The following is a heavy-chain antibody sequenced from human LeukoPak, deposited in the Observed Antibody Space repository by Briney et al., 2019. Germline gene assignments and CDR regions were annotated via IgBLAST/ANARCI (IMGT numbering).Heavy chain of an antibody. CDR1: GFTFSSYA. J-gene: IGHJ3*02. Sequence: QTGGSLRLSCAASGFTFSSYAMSWARQAPGKGLEWVSAISGSGGSTHYADSVKGRFTISRDNSKNTLYLQMNSLRAEDTAVYYCAKGVAVAGIDAFDIWGQGTMVTVSS. CDR3: AKGVAVAGIDAFDI. V-gene: IGHV3-23*01. D-gene: IGHD6-19*01. CDR2: ISGSGGST.